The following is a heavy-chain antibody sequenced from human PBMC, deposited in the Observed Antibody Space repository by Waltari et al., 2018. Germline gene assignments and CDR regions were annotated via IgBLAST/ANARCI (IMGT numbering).Heavy chain of an antibody. CDR2: IIPIFGTA. D-gene: IGHD3-3*01. CDR1: GGTFSSYA. V-gene: IGHV1-69*14. Sequence: QVKLVQSGDEVKKPGSSVKVSCKASGGTFSSYAISWVRQTHGKGLEWMGRIIPIFGTANDAQKFQGIVTITADKSTSTAYMELSSLRSEDTAVYYCARDQLGYDFWSGYPNWFDPWGQGTLVTVSS. J-gene: IGHJ5*02. CDR3: ARDQLGYDFWSGYPNWFDP.